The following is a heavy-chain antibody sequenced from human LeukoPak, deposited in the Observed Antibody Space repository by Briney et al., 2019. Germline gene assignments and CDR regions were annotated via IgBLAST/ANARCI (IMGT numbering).Heavy chain of an antibody. CDR2: IYYTGST. J-gene: IGHJ4*02. D-gene: IGHD3-9*01. V-gene: IGHV4-59*08. Sequence: SETLSLTCTVSGASFGTYYWSWIRQPPGKGLEWIGYIYYTGSTNYNPSLKSRVTISVDTSKNQFSLKLSSVTAADTAVYYCARLRDILTDPFDYWGQGTLVTVSS. CDR1: GASFGTYY. CDR3: ARLRDILTDPFDY.